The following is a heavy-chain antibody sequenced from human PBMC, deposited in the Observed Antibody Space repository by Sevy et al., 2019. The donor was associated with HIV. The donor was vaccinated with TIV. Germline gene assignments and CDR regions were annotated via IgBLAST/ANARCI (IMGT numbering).Heavy chain of an antibody. V-gene: IGHV3-30*02. Sequence: GGSLRLSCAASGFTFSSYGMHWVRQAPGKGLEWVAFIRYDGSNKYYADSVKGRFTISRDNSKNTLYLQMNSLRAEDTAVYYCAKEGMGATNYYYYYMDVWGKGTTVTVSS. CDR1: GFTFSSYG. D-gene: IGHD1-26*01. CDR2: IRYDGSNK. J-gene: IGHJ6*03. CDR3: AKEGMGATNYYYYYMDV.